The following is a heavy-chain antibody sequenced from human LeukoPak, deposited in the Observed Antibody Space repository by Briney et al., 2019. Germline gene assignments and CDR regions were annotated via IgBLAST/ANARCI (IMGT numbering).Heavy chain of an antibody. CDR1: GFTFSNYW. CDR3: ARGGSPPEALGDALNI. J-gene: IGHJ3*02. CDR2: INSDGRSI. Sequence: GGSLRLSCAAPGFTFSNYWMHWVRQAPGKGLVRVSRINSDGRSIIYADSVRGRFTISRDNAKNTLSLQMNSLRVEDTAVYYCARGGSPPEALGDALNIWGQGTMVTASS. V-gene: IGHV3-74*01. D-gene: IGHD1-26*01.